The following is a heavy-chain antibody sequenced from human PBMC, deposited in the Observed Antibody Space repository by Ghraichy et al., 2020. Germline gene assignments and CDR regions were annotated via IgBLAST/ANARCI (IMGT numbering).Heavy chain of an antibody. CDR2: IIPIFGTA. J-gene: IGHJ6*02. CDR3: ARESRVPDYYDSSGYPVYGMDV. D-gene: IGHD3-22*01. CDR1: GGTFSSYA. Sequence: SVKVSCKASGGTFSSYAISWVRQAPGQGLEWMGGIIPIFGTANYAQKFQGRVTITADESTSTAYMELSSLRSEDTAVYYCARESRVPDYYDSSGYPVYGMDVWGQGTTVTVSS. V-gene: IGHV1-69*13.